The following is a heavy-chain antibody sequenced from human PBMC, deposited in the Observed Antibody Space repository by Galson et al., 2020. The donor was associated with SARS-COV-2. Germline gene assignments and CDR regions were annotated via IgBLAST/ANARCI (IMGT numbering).Heavy chain of an antibody. V-gene: IGHV4-61*02. D-gene: IGHD3-10*01. CDR2: IYTSGSN. CDR1: GGPTNSASYY. CDR3: ARELWFGELLAYYYYGMDV. Sequence: SENLYLHCTVSGGPTNSASYYWSWTRKPAGKGLEWIQRIYTSGSNNYNPPLKSRVTISVDTSKNQFALKLSSVTAADTAVYYCARELWFGELLAYYYYGMDVWGQGTTVTVSS. J-gene: IGHJ6*02.